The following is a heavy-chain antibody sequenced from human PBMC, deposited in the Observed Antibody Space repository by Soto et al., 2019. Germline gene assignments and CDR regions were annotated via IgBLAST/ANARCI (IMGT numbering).Heavy chain of an antibody. D-gene: IGHD1-1*01. Sequence: PGGSLRLSCAASGFPFSFYSMNWVRQAPGKGLEWISYITSTSSAINYAEYVRGRFTISRDNAMRSLFLHMNSLRDEDTAVYYCARDGKGAAYTHGPYYFDYWGQGA. CDR2: ITSTSSAI. CDR3: ARDGKGAAYTHGPYYFDY. J-gene: IGHJ4*02. V-gene: IGHV3-48*02. CDR1: GFPFSFYS.